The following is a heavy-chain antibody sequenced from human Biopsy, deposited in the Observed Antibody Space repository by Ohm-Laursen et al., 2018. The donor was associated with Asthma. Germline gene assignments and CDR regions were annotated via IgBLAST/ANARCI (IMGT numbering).Heavy chain of an antibody. CDR1: GGSISSFY. D-gene: IGHD6-19*01. Sequence: GTLSLTCGVYGGSISSFYWSWIRQSPEKGLEWMGYVYWTGSTNYNPSLKSRITMSVDTSKNRMFLELPSVTAADTAIYYCVRAVRNEQWLAPFDYWGQGKPVTVSS. CDR3: VRAVRNEQWLAPFDY. CDR2: VYWTGST. J-gene: IGHJ4*02. V-gene: IGHV4-59*01.